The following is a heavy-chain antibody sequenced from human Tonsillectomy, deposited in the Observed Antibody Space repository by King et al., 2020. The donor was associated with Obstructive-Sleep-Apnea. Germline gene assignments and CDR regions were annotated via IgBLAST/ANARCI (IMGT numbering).Heavy chain of an antibody. V-gene: IGHV4-59*01. D-gene: IGHD5-18*01. CDR3: ATQGYSSGPFDL. Sequence: QVQLQESGPGLVKPSETLSLTCTVSGGSIRNYYWSWIRQPPGKGLEWIGYIYYSGSTNYNPSLKSRVTISADTSKNQFSLRLTSVTAADTAVYYCATQGYSSGPFDLWAQGTLVTVSS. CDR2: IYYSGST. J-gene: IGHJ5*02. CDR1: GGSIRNYY.